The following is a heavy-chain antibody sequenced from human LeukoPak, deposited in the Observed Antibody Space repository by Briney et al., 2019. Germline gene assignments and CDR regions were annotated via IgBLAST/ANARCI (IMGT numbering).Heavy chain of an antibody. D-gene: IGHD3-16*01. V-gene: IGHV3-30*18. CDR3: AKAPGGYHFDY. J-gene: IGHJ4*02. CDR1: GFTLSDYA. CDR2: ISRDGSDE. Sequence: GGSLRLSCEASGFTLSDYAMHWVRQAPGKGLEWVSIISRDGSDENYADSVRGRFTISRDNSKNTLYLHMNSLRAEDTAVYYCAKAPGGYHFDYWGQGTLVTVSS.